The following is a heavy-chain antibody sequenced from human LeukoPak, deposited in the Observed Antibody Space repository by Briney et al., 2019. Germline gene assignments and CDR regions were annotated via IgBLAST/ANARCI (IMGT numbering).Heavy chain of an antibody. Sequence: GASVKVSCKASGYTFTSYDINWVRQATGQGLEWMGWMNPNSGNTGYAQKFQGRVTMTRNTSISTAYMELSSLRSEDTAVYYCARGLTYYDILTGYYYFDYWGQGTLVTVSS. V-gene: IGHV1-8*01. D-gene: IGHD3-9*01. J-gene: IGHJ4*02. CDR3: ARGLTYYDILTGYYYFDY. CDR2: MNPNSGNT. CDR1: GYTFTSYD.